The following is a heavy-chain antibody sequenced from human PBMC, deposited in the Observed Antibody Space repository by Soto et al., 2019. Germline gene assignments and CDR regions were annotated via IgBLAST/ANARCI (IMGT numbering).Heavy chain of an antibody. CDR2: MYNTGSS. Sequence: SETLSLTCTVSGGSISGYYWSWIRQPPGKGLEWIGYMYNTGSSVYNPSFKSRVTISVDTSKNQFSLKLNSVTAADTAVYYCARDLWGYCGTDCYPLDVWGQGTTVT. V-gene: IGHV4-59*01. CDR3: ARDLWGYCGTDCYPLDV. D-gene: IGHD2-21*02. J-gene: IGHJ6*02. CDR1: GGSISGYY.